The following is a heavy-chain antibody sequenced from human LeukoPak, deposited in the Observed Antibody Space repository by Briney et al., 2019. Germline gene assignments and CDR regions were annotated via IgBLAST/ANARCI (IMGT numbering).Heavy chain of an antibody. V-gene: IGHV3-21*04. CDR2: ISSSSSYI. Sequence: GGSLRLSCAASGFTFSSYSMNWVRQAPGKGLEWVSSISSSSSYIYYADSVKGRFTISRDNAKNSLYLQMNSLRAEDTAVYYCAKGVYSYGPNYFDYWGQGTLVTVSS. CDR1: GFTFSSYS. CDR3: AKGVYSYGPNYFDY. J-gene: IGHJ4*02. D-gene: IGHD5-18*01.